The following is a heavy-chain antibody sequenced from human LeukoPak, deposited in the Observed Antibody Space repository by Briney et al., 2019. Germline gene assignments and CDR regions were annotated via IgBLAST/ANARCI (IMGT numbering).Heavy chain of an antibody. CDR3: ARGGGLDV. CDR2: IKQDGSEK. D-gene: IGHD3-16*01. Sequence: PGGSLRLSCAASGFSFNNYWMHWVRQAPGKGLEWVANIKQDGSEKYYAGSVKGRFTISRDNAKNSLYLQMSNLRAEDTAVYFCARGGGLDVWGQGATVTVSS. V-gene: IGHV3-7*03. CDR1: GFSFNNYW. J-gene: IGHJ6*02.